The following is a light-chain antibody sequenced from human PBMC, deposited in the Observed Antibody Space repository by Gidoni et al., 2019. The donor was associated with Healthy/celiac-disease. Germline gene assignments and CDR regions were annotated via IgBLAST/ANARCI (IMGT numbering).Light chain of an antibody. J-gene: IGKJ4*01. CDR2: DAS. V-gene: IGKV1-33*01. Sequence: DIQMTQSPSSLSASVGDRATTACQASPDISNYLNWYQQKPGKAPKPLIYDASNLETGVPSRFSGSGSGTDFNFTISRLQPEDIETNYCQHLTFGGGTKVEIK. CDR3: QHLT. CDR1: PDISNY.